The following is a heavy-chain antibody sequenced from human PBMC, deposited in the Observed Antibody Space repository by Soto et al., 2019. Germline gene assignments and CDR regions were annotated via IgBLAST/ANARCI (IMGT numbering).Heavy chain of an antibody. D-gene: IGHD2-2*02. CDR3: ARDRNTLYGMDV. V-gene: IGHV3-66*01. CDR1: GFTVSSNY. Sequence: EVQLVESGGGLVQPGGSLRLSCAASGFTVSSNYMSWVRQAPGKGLEWVSFIYSGSSTYYADSVKGRFTISRDNSKKTLDLQMNSLRAEDTAVYYCARDRNTLYGMDVWGQGTTVTVSS. CDR2: IYSGSST. J-gene: IGHJ6*02.